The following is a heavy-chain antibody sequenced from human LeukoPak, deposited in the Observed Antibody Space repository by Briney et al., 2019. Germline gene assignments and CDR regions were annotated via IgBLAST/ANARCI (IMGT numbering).Heavy chain of an antibody. CDR3: ARDRSRWDLLPFDS. Sequence: SETLSLTCTVSGGSISSYYWSWIRQPPGKGLEWIGYIYTSGSTNYNPSLKSRVTISVDTSKNQFSLKLSSVAAADTAVYYCARDRSRWDLLPFDSWGQGTLVTVSS. CDR2: IYTSGST. J-gene: IGHJ4*02. CDR1: GGSISSYY. V-gene: IGHV4-4*09. D-gene: IGHD1-26*01.